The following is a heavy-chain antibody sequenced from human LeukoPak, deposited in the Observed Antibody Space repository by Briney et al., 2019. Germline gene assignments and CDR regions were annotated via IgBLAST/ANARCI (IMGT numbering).Heavy chain of an antibody. CDR1: GGSFSSYY. CDR2: IYYSGST. CDR3: ARQSATALFDY. V-gene: IGHV4-59*08. Sequence: PSETLSLTCTVSGGSFSSYYWSWIRQFPGKGLEYIGYIYYSGSTNYNPSLKSRVAMSVDTSKNQFSLKLSSVTAAGTAVYYCARQSATALFDYWGQGTLVTVSS. J-gene: IGHJ4*02. D-gene: IGHD6-25*01.